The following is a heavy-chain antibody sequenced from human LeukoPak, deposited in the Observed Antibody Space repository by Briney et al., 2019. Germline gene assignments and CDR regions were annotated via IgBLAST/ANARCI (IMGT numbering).Heavy chain of an antibody. CDR3: ARQRADYFYYYVDV. CDR1: SFSSYW. D-gene: IGHD3-9*01. J-gene: IGHJ6*03. CDR2: IYYSETT. Sequence: SFSSYWMTWVRQVPGKGLEWIGSIYYSETTYDNPSLESRVTISIETSKNQFSLSLSSVTAADTAVYYCARQRADYFYYYVDVWGKGTTVTVS. V-gene: IGHV4-39*01.